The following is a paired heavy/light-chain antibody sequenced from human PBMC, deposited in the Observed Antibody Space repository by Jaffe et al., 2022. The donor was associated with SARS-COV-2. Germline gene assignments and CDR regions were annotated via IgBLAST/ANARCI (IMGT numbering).Light chain of an antibody. CDR1: TGAVTSGHY. CDR2: DTS. Sequence: QAVVTQEPSLTVSPGGTVTLTCGSSTGAVTSGHYPYWFQQKPGQVPRILIYDTSNKHSWTPARFSGSLLGGKAALTLSGAQPEDEAEYYCLLSYSGAWVFGGGTKLTVL. CDR3: LLSYSGAWV. J-gene: IGLJ3*02. V-gene: IGLV7-46*01.
Heavy chain of an antibody. CDR3: ANSGWYPVWVY. V-gene: IGHV3-23*01. CDR1: GFTFSSYA. CDR2: ISGGGGSTYGGST. J-gene: IGHJ4*02. D-gene: IGHD6-19*01. Sequence: EVQLLESGGGLVQPGGSLRLSCVASGFTFSSYAMSWVRQAPGKGLEWVSGISGGGGSTYGGSTYYADSVKGRFTISRDNSKNTLYLQMNSLRAEDTAVYYCANSGWYPVWVYWGQGTLVTVSS.